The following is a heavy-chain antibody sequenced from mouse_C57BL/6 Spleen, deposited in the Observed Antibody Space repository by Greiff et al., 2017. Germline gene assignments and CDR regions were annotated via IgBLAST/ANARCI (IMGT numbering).Heavy chain of an antibody. CDR2: IYPGDGDT. CDR1: GYAFSSSW. CDR3: ARGGLYSNRFAY. Sequence: VQLQQSGPELVKPGASVNISCKASGYAFSSSWMNWVKQRPGKGLEWIGRIYPGDGDTNYNGKFKGKATLTADKSSSTAYMQLSSLTSEDSAVYFCARGGLYSNRFAYWGQGTLVTVSA. V-gene: IGHV1-82*01. J-gene: IGHJ3*01. D-gene: IGHD2-5*01.